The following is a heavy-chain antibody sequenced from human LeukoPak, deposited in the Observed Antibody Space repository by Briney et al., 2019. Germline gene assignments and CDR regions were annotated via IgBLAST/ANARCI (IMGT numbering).Heavy chain of an antibody. D-gene: IGHD1-1*01. Sequence: GGSLRLSCAASGFTFSSYGMHWVRQAPGKGLGWVAVIWYDGSNKYYADSVKGRFTISRDNSKNTLYLQMNSLRAEDTAVYYCAREYHRRDGYTARGSEHYWYFDLWGRGTLVTVSS. CDR2: IWYDGSNK. J-gene: IGHJ2*01. V-gene: IGHV3-33*01. CDR1: GFTFSSYG. CDR3: AREYHRRDGYTARGSEHYWYFDL.